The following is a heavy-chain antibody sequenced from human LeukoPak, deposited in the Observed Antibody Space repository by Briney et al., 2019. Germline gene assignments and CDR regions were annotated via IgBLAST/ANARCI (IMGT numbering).Heavy chain of an antibody. D-gene: IGHD2-2*02. CDR2: IYTSGST. Sequence: SETLSLTCTVSGGSISSNYWSWMRQPAGKGLEWIGRIYTSGSTNYNPSLKSRVTMSVDTSKNQFSLKLSSVTAADTAVYYCAREENFCSSTSCYTWFDPWGQGTLVTVSS. CDR1: GGSISSNY. V-gene: IGHV4-4*07. CDR3: AREENFCSSTSCYTWFDP. J-gene: IGHJ5*02.